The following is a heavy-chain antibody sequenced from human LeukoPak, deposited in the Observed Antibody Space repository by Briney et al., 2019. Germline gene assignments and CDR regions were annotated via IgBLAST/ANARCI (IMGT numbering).Heavy chain of an antibody. CDR3: VREGGSDWYSGWFDP. CDR2: INKDGSEK. Sequence: GGSLRLSCAASGFTFSNAWMSWIRQAPGKGLEWVANINKDGSEKKYVDSVKGRFTISRDNAKNSLYPQMNSLRAEDTAVYYCVREGGSDWYSGWFDPWGQGTLVTVSS. D-gene: IGHD6-19*01. J-gene: IGHJ5*02. V-gene: IGHV3-7*01. CDR1: GFTFSNAW.